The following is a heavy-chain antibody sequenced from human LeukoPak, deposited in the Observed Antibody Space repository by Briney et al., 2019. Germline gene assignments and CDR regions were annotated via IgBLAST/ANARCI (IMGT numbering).Heavy chain of an antibody. J-gene: IGHJ4*02. V-gene: IGHV3-23*01. Sequence: PGGSLRLSCAASGFTFSNYAMSWVRQAPGKGLEWVSVISGSGGSTVYADSVKGRFTISGDNSKNTLYLQMNSLRAEDTAVYYCAKESAYCGSGCRSLSDYWGQGTLVTVSS. CDR1: GFTFSNYA. CDR3: AKESAYCGSGCRSLSDY. CDR2: ISGSGGST. D-gene: IGHD2-21*02.